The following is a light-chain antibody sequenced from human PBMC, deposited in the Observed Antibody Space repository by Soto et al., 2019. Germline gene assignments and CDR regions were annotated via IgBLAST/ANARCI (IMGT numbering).Light chain of an antibody. J-gene: IGKJ2*01. V-gene: IGKV1-5*03. Sequence: DIQMTPSPSTLSASVGDRVTITCRASQSISSWLAWYQQKPGKAPKFLIYEASSLENGVPSRFSGRESGTEFTLTISSLQPDDFGTYYCQQYTSYPYTFGQGTKLEIK. CDR1: QSISSW. CDR3: QQYTSYPYT. CDR2: EAS.